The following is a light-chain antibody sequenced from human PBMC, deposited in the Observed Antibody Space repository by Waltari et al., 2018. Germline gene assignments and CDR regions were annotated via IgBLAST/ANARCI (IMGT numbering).Light chain of an antibody. J-gene: IGLJ3*02. CDR2: STS. CDR3: SAWDDRLSRWV. Sequence: QSVLTQPPSASGTPGQTVTISCSGTYSTIGSNIVDWYQHPPGTAPQPLLYSTSQRPSGIPGRFSGSKSGTAASLAIRGLQSEDEADYYCSAWDDRLSRWVFGGGTKLTVL. CDR1: YSTIGSNI. V-gene: IGLV1-44*01.